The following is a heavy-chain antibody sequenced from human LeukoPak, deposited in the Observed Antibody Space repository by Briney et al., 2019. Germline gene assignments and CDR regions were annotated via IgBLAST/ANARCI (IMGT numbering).Heavy chain of an antibody. V-gene: IGHV3-15*01. CDR3: ATDHTSGPPSTFNDY. J-gene: IGHJ4*02. Sequence: GGSLRLSCEASGFTFSSYEMNWVRPAAGKGLEWVGRIQSKSDGGTTDYATPMKGRFTISRDDSKTTLHLQIYSLKTEDTAIYYCATDHTSGPPSTFNDYWGQGTLVTVSS. D-gene: IGHD6-19*01. CDR1: GFTFSSYE. CDR2: IQSKSDGGTT.